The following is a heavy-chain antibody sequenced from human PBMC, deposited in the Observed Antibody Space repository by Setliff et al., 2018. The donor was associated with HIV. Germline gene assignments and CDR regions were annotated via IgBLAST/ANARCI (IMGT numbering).Heavy chain of an antibody. V-gene: IGHV1-2*02. J-gene: IGHJ4*02. CDR3: AKNYFDTSGWSAVDY. CDR1: GYTFTGYF. D-gene: IGHD3-22*01. Sequence: ASVKVSCKASGYTFTGYFIHWVRQAPGQGFEWMGWINPNTGNTHYPPSFQGRVTMTRDTSTTTAYMELSSLRSDDTAVYYCAKNYFDTSGWSAVDYWGQGTLVTVSS. CDR2: INPNTGNT.